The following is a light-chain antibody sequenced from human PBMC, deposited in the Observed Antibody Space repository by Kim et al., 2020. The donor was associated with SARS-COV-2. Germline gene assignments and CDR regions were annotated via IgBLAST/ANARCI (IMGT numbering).Light chain of an antibody. Sequence: DIQMTQSPSTLSASVGDRVTITCRASQSIGGWLAWYQQKPGKAPNLLISKGSSLESGVPSRFSGSGSATEFTLTISSLQPDDFATYYCQEYHSYPLTFGGGTKLEI. CDR3: QEYHSYPLT. V-gene: IGKV1-5*03. CDR2: KGS. CDR1: QSIGGW. J-gene: IGKJ4*01.